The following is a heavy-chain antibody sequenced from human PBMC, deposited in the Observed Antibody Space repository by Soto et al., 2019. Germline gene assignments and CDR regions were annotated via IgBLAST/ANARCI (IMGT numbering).Heavy chain of an antibody. CDR1: GGSFSGYY. V-gene: IGHV4-34*01. D-gene: IGHD3-3*02. J-gene: IGHJ2*01. CDR2: INHSGST. CDR3: ARSLPIRQVSKRSFRGYFDL. Sequence: QVQLQQWGAGLLKPSETLSLTCAVYGGSFSGYYWSWIRQPPGKGLEWIGEINHSGSTNYNPSLKSRVTISVDTSKNQFSLKLSSVTAADTAVYYCARSLPIRQVSKRSFRGYFDLWGRGTLVTVSS.